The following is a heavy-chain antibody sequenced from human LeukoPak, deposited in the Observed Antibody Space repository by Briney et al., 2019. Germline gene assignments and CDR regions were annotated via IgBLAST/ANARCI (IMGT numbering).Heavy chain of an antibody. CDR1: GGSISSGSYY. CDR3: AREPRLRSTTVTTGWYFDL. D-gene: IGHD4-17*01. V-gene: IGHV4-61*02. CDR2: IYTSGST. J-gene: IGHJ2*01. Sequence: SQTLSLACTVSGGSISSGSYYWSWIRQPAGKGLEWIGRIYTSGSTNYNPSLKSRVTISVDTSKNQFFLKLSSVTAADTAVYYCAREPRLRSTTVTTGWYFDLWDRGTLVTVSS.